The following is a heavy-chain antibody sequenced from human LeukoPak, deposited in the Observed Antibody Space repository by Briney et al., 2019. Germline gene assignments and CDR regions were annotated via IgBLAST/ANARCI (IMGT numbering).Heavy chain of an antibody. CDR3: ARASTPGGPFDC. CDR1: GFTFSNYW. Sequence: GGSLRLSCAASGFTFSNYWMHWVRQAPGKGLVWVSRITSDGSSTSYADSVRGRFTVSRDNAKNTLYLQMNSLRAEDTAVYYCARASTPGGPFDCWGQGTLVTVSS. CDR2: ITSDGSST. V-gene: IGHV3-74*01. J-gene: IGHJ4*02. D-gene: IGHD4-23*01.